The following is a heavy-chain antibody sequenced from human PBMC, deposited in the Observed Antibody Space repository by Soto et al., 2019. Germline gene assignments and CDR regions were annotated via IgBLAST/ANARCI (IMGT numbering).Heavy chain of an antibody. D-gene: IGHD2-2*01. Sequence: EVQLLESGGGLVQPGGSLRLSCAASGFTFSSYAMSWVRQAPGKGLEWVSAISGSGGSTYYADSVKGRFTISRDNSKNTLYLQMNSLRAEDTAVYYCARRAYCSSTSCSMGHYYGMDVWGQGTTVTVSS. CDR1: GFTFSSYA. V-gene: IGHV3-23*01. J-gene: IGHJ6*02. CDR2: ISGSGGST. CDR3: ARRAYCSSTSCSMGHYYGMDV.